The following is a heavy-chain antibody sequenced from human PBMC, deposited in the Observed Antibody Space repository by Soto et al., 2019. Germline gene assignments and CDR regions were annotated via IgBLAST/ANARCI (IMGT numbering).Heavy chain of an antibody. J-gene: IGHJ5*02. CDR3: AKGRGELGNWFDP. CDR1: GFTFSNYG. Sequence: GSLRLSCAASGFTFSNYGMHWVRQAPGKGLEWVGVISYDGSNKYYADSVKGRFTISRDNSNNTLYLQMNSLRPEDTALYYCAKGRGELGNWFDPWGQGTLVTVSS. D-gene: IGHD1-26*01. V-gene: IGHV3-30*18. CDR2: ISYDGSNK.